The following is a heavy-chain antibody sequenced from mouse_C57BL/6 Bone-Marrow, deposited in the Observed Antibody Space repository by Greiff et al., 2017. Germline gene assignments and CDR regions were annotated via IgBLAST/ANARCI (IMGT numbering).Heavy chain of an antibody. CDR3: ARHEDLRYGNYGWFAY. V-gene: IGHV1-62-2*01. D-gene: IGHD2-1*01. Sequence: VQLQQSGAALVKPGASVKLSCKASGYTFTEYTIHWVKQRSGQGREWFGWFYPGSGSIKYNEKFKDKATSTAAKSSSTVYMELSRLTSEDSAVYFCARHEDLRYGNYGWFAYWGQGTLVTVSA. J-gene: IGHJ3*01. CDR2: FYPGSGSI. CDR1: GYTFTEYT.